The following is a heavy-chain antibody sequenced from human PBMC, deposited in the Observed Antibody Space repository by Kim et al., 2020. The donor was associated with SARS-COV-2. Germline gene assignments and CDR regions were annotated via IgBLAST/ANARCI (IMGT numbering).Heavy chain of an antibody. CDR2: ISYDGSLT. J-gene: IGHJ1*01. CDR1: GFSFNGYG. D-gene: IGHD2-15*01. CDR3: AKANSPYMTYSGPDL. V-gene: IGHV3-30*18. Sequence: GGSLRLSCAASGFSFNGYGMPWVRQAPGRGLEWVTTISYDGSLTYYADSMRGRFTISRDNSRNTLFLQMSSLRGEDTAVYYCAKANSPYMTYSGPDLWGPGNLGTV.